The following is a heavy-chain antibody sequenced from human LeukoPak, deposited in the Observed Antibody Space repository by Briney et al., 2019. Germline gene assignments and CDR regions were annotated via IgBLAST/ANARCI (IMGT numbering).Heavy chain of an antibody. CDR3: ARPYNSGWYRDAFDI. Sequence: GESLQISCKGSGYSFTSYWIGWVRQLPGKGLEWMGIIYPGDSDTRYSPSFQGQVTISADKSISTAYLQWSSLKASDTAMYYCARPYNSGWYRDAFDIWGQGTMVTVSS. CDR1: GYSFTSYW. V-gene: IGHV5-51*01. D-gene: IGHD6-19*01. CDR2: IYPGDSDT. J-gene: IGHJ3*02.